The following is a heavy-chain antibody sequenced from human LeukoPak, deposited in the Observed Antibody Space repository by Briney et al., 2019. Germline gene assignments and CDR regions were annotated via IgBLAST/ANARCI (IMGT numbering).Heavy chain of an antibody. D-gene: IGHD6-19*01. CDR3: AKDLSIAVAGRSYYFDY. CDR1: GFTFSSYW. Sequence: GGSLRLSCAASGFTFSSYWMSWVRQAPGKGLEWVSAISGSGSETYYADSVKGRFTISRDNSKNTLYLQMNSLRAEDTAVYNCAKDLSIAVAGRSYYFDYWGQGTLVTVSS. V-gene: IGHV3-23*01. J-gene: IGHJ4*02. CDR2: ISGSGSET.